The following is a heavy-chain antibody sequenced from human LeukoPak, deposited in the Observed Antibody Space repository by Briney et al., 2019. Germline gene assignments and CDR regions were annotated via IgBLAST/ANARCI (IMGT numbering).Heavy chain of an antibody. Sequence: SETLSLTCTVSGDSITSYYWSWIRQPPGKGLEWIGYIYYSGSTNYNPSLKSRVTISVDTSKNQFSLKLSSVTAADTAVYYCARDSSGRYQGWFDPWGQGTLVTVSS. V-gene: IGHV4-59*01. CDR1: GDSITSYY. CDR3: ARDSSGRYQGWFDP. D-gene: IGHD6-19*01. CDR2: IYYSGST. J-gene: IGHJ5*02.